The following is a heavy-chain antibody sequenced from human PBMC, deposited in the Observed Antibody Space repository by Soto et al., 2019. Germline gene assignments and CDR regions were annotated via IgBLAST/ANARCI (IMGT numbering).Heavy chain of an antibody. CDR3: ARRNGLQWLVQGWFDP. D-gene: IGHD6-19*01. V-gene: IGHV4-39*01. Sequence: QLQLQESGPGLVKPSETLSLTCTVSGGSISSSSYYWGWIRQPPGKGLEWIGSIYYSGSTYYNPSLKSRVTISVDTSKNQFSLKLSSVTAADTAVYYCARRNGLQWLVQGWFDPWGQGTLVTVSS. CDR2: IYYSGST. J-gene: IGHJ5*02. CDR1: GGSISSSSYY.